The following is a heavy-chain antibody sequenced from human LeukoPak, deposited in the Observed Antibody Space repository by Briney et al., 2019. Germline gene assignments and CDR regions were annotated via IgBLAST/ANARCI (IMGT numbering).Heavy chain of an antibody. CDR3: ARDHRTMVRGVITY. J-gene: IGHJ4*02. CDR2: INPNSGGT. V-gene: IGHV1-2*02. D-gene: IGHD3-10*01. CDR1: GYTFTGYH. Sequence: GASVKVSCKASGYTFTGYHMHWVRQAPGQGLEWMGWINPNSGGTNYAQKFQGRVTMTRDTSISTAYMELSRLRSDDTAVYYCARDHRTMVRGVITYWGQGTLVTVSS.